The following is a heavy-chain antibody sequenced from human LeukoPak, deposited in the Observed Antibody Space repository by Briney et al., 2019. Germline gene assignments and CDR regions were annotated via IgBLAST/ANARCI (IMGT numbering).Heavy chain of an antibody. CDR1: GFTFSSYW. Sequence: GGSLRLSCAASGFTFSSYWMSWVRQAPGKGLEWVANIKQDGGEKYYVDSVKGRFTISRDNAKNSLYLQMNSLRAEDTAVYYCVREEYFDWLSPYGAFDIWGQGTMVTVSS. V-gene: IGHV3-7*01. J-gene: IGHJ3*02. CDR2: IKQDGGEK. CDR3: VREEYFDWLSPYGAFDI. D-gene: IGHD3-9*01.